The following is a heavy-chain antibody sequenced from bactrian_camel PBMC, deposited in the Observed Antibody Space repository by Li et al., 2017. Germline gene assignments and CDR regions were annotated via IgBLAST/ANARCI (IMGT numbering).Heavy chain of an antibody. V-gene: IGHV3S53*01. Sequence: VESGGGSVQAGGYLRLSCAAASGHSAVTLCMGWFRQAPGKEREGVAVTNRRGTTNYADSMKGRFTISQDNAKNTVYLQMNSLKPEDTAMYYCAARGPYCYTKLSVADFTYWGQGTQVTVS. CDR2: TNRRGTT. CDR1: GHSAVTLC. J-gene: IGHJ6*01. D-gene: IGHD2*01. CDR3: AARGPYCYTKLSVADFTY.